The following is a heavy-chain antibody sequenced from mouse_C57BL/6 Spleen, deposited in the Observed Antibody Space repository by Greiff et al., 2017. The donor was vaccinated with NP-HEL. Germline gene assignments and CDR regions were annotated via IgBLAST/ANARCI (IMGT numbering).Heavy chain of an antibody. Sequence: VKLMESGAELVKPGASVKISCKASGYAFSSYWMNWVKQRPGKGLEWIGQIYPGDGDTNYNGKFKGKATLTADKSSSTAYMQLSSLTSEDSAVYFCANYYGSSLLAMDYWGQGTSVTVSS. J-gene: IGHJ4*01. D-gene: IGHD1-1*01. V-gene: IGHV1-80*01. CDR3: ANYYGSSLLAMDY. CDR1: GYAFSSYW. CDR2: IYPGDGDT.